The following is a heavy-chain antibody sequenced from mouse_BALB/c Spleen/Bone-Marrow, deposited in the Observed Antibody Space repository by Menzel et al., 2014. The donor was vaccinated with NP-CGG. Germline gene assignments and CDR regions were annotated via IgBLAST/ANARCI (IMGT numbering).Heavy chain of an antibody. CDR2: ISSGGSNT. D-gene: IGHD2-2*01. CDR1: GFAFSGYD. V-gene: IGHV5-12-1*01. Sequence: EVQLVESGGGLVKPGGSLKFSCAASGFAFSGYDMSWVRQTPEKRLEWVAHISSGGSNTYYPDTVKGRFTISRDNAKNTLYLQMNSLKSEDTAMYYCARQRGYAYAMDYWGQGISVTVSS. CDR3: ARQRGYAYAMDY. J-gene: IGHJ4*01.